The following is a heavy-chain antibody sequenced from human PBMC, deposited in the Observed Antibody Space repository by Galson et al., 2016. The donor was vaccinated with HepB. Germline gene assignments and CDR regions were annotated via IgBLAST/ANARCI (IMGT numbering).Heavy chain of an antibody. V-gene: IGHV4-39*01. D-gene: IGHD5-24*01. CDR3: ASDYGYTGCIQY. CDR1: DDSITTRSYY. J-gene: IGHJ1*01. CDR2: LYYSGDA. Sequence: SETLSLTCTVSDDSITTRSYYWGWIRQPPGKGLEWIGSLYYSGDANYNPSLKSRVIISEDMSKKQLSLILTSVTAADTGVYYCASDYGYTGCIQYWGRGTLVTVSS.